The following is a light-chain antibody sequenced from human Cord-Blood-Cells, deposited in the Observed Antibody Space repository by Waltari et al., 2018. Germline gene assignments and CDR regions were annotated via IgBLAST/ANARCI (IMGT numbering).Light chain of an antibody. CDR3: QQYCSSPRT. CDR2: GAS. CDR1: QSVSSSY. J-gene: IGKJ1*01. Sequence: EIVLTQSPGTMSLSPGERATLSCRASQSVSSSYLAWYQQKPGHAPRLLIYGASSRATGIPDRFSGSGSGTDFTLTISRLEPEDFAVYYCQQYCSSPRTFGQGTKVEIK. V-gene: IGKV3-20*01.